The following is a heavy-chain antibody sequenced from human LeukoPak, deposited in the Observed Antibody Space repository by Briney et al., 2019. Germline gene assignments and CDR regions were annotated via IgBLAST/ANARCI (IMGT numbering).Heavy chain of an antibody. Sequence: GGSLRLSCAASEFTFTHSWMSWVRQAPEKGLEWVANIKQDGSEKYYVDSVEGRFTISRDNAKNSVSLQMNSLRGEDTAVYYCVRALGSSSADYWGQGTLVTVSS. D-gene: IGHD6-6*01. J-gene: IGHJ4*02. CDR1: EFTFTHSW. CDR3: VRALGSSSADY. CDR2: IKQDGSEK. V-gene: IGHV3-7*01.